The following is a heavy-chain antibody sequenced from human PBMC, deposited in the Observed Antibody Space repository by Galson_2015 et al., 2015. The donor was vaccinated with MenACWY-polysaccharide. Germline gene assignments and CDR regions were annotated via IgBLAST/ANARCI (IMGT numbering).Heavy chain of an antibody. CDR3: VKDFGRQVFGPAH. D-gene: IGHD3-10*01. CDR2: IAGSGGGI. Sequence: SLRLSCAVSGFTFSVYGMYWVRQAPGQGLEFVSTIAGSGGGISYADSVKGRFTISRDNSRNTLFLQMTSLRVEDTAVYYCVKDFGRQVFGPAHWRQGTLVTVSS. V-gene: IGHV3-64D*08. CDR1: GFTFSVYG. J-gene: IGHJ4*02.